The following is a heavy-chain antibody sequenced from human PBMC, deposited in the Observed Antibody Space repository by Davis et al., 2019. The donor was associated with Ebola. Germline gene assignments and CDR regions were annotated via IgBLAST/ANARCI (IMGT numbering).Heavy chain of an antibody. CDR2: IWYDGSNK. V-gene: IGHV3-33*06. Sequence: PGGSLRLSCAASGFTFSSYGMHWVRQAPGKGLEWVAVIWYDGSNKYYADSVKGRFTISRDNSKNTLYLQMNSLRAEDTAVYYCAKFGYGDYGHLDYWGQGTLVTVSS. CDR1: GFTFSSYG. J-gene: IGHJ4*02. CDR3: AKFGYGDYGHLDY. D-gene: IGHD4-17*01.